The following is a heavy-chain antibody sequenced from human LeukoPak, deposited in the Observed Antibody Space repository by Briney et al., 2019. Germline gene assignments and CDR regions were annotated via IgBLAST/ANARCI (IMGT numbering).Heavy chain of an antibody. D-gene: IGHD6-13*01. CDR2: IYYSGST. Sequence: PSETLSLTCTVSGGSISSSSYYWGWIRQPPGKGLEWIGSIYYSGSTYYNPSLKSRVTISVDTSKNQFSLKLSSVTAADTAVYSCAAWGGSSSGPHRPFASGGEGTLATFSS. CDR1: GGSISSSSYY. J-gene: IGHJ4*02. CDR3: AAWGGSSSGPHRPFAS. V-gene: IGHV4-39*01.